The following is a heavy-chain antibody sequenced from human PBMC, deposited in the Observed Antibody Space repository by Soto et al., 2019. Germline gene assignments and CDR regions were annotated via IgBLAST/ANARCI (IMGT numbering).Heavy chain of an antibody. V-gene: IGHV1-69*01. J-gene: IGHJ2*01. CDR3: ARGPDYYDSSGHWYFDL. Sequence: QVQLVQSGAEVKKPGSSVKVSCKASGGTFSSYAISWVRQAPGQGLEWMGGIIPIFGTANYAQKFQGRVTITADESTSTGYMELSSLRSEDTAVYYCARGPDYYDSSGHWYFDLWGRGNLVTVSS. CDR1: GGTFSSYA. D-gene: IGHD3-22*01. CDR2: IIPIFGTA.